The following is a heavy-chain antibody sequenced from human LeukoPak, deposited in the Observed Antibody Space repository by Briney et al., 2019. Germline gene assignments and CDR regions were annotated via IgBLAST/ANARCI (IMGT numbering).Heavy chain of an antibody. D-gene: IGHD3-10*01. Sequence: PGGSLRLSCAASGFTFSSYGMHWVRQAPGKGLEWVAVISYDGSNKYYADSVKGRFTISRDNSKNTLYLQMKSLRAEDTAVYYCARKSDSLLVREGDCWGQGTLVTVSS. CDR3: ARKSDSLLVREGDC. V-gene: IGHV3-30*03. CDR2: ISYDGSNK. CDR1: GFTFSSYG. J-gene: IGHJ4*02.